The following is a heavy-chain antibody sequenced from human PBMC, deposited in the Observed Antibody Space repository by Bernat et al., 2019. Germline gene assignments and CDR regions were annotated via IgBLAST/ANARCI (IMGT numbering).Heavy chain of an antibody. CDR1: GFTFSNAW. J-gene: IGHJ4*02. Sequence: EVQLVESGGGLVKPGGSLRLSCAASGFTFSNAWMSWVRQAPGKGLEWVGRIKSKTDGETTDYAAHVKGRFTISRDDSKNTVYLQMNSLKTVDAAVYYWASDLTMEYSSSWYVDYWGQGTLVTVSS. V-gene: IGHV3-15*01. CDR3: ASDLTMEYSSSWYVDY. CDR2: IKSKTDGETT. D-gene: IGHD6-13*01.